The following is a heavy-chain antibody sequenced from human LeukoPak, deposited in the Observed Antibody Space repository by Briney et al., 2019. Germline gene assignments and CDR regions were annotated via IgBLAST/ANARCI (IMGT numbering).Heavy chain of an antibody. CDR2: IYHSGST. J-gene: IGHJ6*03. D-gene: IGHD2-2*02. CDR1: GDFITKSVW. CDR3: AREPPRCSSTSCYRGYYYYYMDV. V-gene: IGHV4-4*02. Sequence: SETLSLTCAVSGDFITKSVWWIWVRQTPGKGLEWIGDIYHSGSTNYNPSLKSRVTMSVDTSKNQFSLKLSSVTAADTAVYYCAREPPRCSSTSCYRGYYYYYMDVWGKGTTVTVSS.